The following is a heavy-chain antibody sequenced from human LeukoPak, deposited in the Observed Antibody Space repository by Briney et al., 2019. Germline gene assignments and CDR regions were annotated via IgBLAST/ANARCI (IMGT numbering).Heavy chain of an antibody. CDR2: ISSSSSYI. D-gene: IGHD5-12*01. J-gene: IGHJ4*02. CDR3: ARGERYSGYDSLGDY. CDR1: GFTFSSYS. Sequence: GGSLRLSCAASGFTFSSYSMNWVRQARGKGLEWVSSISSSSSYIYYADSLKGRFTISRDNAKNSLYLQMNSLRAEDTAVYYCARGERYSGYDSLGDYWGQGTLVTVSS. V-gene: IGHV3-21*01.